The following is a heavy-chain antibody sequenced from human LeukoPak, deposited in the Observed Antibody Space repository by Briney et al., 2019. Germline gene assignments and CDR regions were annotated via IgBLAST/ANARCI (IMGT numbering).Heavy chain of an antibody. D-gene: IGHD2-15*01. CDR2: INHSGST. J-gene: IGHJ5*02. V-gene: IGHV4-34*01. CDR1: GGSFSGYY. Sequence: SETLSLTCAVYGGSFSGYYWSWIRQPPGKGLEWIGEINHSGSTNYNPSLKSRVTISVDTSKNQFSLKLSSVTAADTAVYYCARRAIVVVVAATLRTPNWFDPWGQGTLVTVSS. CDR3: ARRAIVVVVAATLRTPNWFDP.